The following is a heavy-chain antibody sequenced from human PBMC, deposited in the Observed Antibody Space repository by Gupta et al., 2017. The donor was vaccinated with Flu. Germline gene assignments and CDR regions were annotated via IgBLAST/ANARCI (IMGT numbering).Heavy chain of an antibody. CDR2: ISHDGSNY. CDR3: AKDWRWNNNNYGMNV. Sequence: QERVVESGGGVVQPGRSLRLSCAASGFSFRTSGLHWVRQAPGKGLEWVAVISHDGSNYYHTDSVKGRFTISRDNSKNTLYLQMSSLRTEDTAVYYCAKDWRWNNNNYGMNVWGQGTTVTVSS. D-gene: IGHD5-24*01. CDR1: GFSFRTSG. J-gene: IGHJ6*02. V-gene: IGHV3-30*18.